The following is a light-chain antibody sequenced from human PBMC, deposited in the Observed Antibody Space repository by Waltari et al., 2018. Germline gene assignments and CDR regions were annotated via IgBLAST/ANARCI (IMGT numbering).Light chain of an antibody. V-gene: IGLV1-47*01. CDR3: AAWDDSLSVWV. Sequence: QSVLTQPPSASGTPGQRVTISCSGSSSNIGRNYLYWYQQPPGTAPKLLIYRNNQRPSGVPDRFSGSKSGTSASLAISGLRSEDEADYYCAAWDDSLSVWVFGGGTKLTVL. J-gene: IGLJ3*02. CDR2: RNN. CDR1: SSNIGRNY.